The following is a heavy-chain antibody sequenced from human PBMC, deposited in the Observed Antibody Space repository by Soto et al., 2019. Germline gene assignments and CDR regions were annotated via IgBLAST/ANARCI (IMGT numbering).Heavy chain of an antibody. CDR2: IIPILGIA. V-gene: IGHV1-69*02. Sequence: QVQLVQSGAEVKKPGSSVKVSCKASGGTFSSYTISWVRQAPGQGLEWMGRIIPILGIANYAQKFQGRVTITADKSTSTAYMELSSLRSEDTAVYYCASLPEDYGDYVVAIDYWGQGTLVTVSS. CDR3: ASLPEDYGDYVVAIDY. J-gene: IGHJ4*02. CDR1: GGTFSSYT. D-gene: IGHD4-17*01.